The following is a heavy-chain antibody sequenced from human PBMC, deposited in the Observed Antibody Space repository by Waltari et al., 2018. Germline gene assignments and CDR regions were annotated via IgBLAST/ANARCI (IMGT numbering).Heavy chain of an antibody. D-gene: IGHD2-15*01. CDR3: AKGGGCSGGSCYADYYYYYMDV. J-gene: IGHJ6*03. V-gene: IGHV3-23*03. Sequence: EVQLLESGGGLVQPGGSLRLSCAASGFTFSSYAMSWFRQAPGTGLVWVSVIYRGGSTYYADSVKGRFTISRDNSKNTLYLQMNSLRAEDTAVYYCAKGGGCSGGSCYADYYYYYMDVWGKGTTVTVSS. CDR2: IYRGGST. CDR1: GFTFSSYA.